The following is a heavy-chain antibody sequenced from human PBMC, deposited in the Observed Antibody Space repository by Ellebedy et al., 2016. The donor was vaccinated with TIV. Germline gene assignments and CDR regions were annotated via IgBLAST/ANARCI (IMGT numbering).Heavy chain of an antibody. J-gene: IGHJ1*01. CDR1: GFNLSNNA. V-gene: IGHV3-30-3*02. CDR3: AKLGVVIRGDY. Sequence: GESLKISCAASGFNLSNNALHWVRQAPGKGLEWLAVISYNGSIRFYADSVKGRFTISRDNSKSMLYLHMNNLRTEDTALYYCAKLGVVIRGDYWGQGTLVTVFS. CDR2: ISYNGSIR. D-gene: IGHD3-10*01.